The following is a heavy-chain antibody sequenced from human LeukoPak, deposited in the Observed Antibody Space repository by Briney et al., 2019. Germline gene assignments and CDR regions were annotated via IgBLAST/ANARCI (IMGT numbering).Heavy chain of an antibody. CDR1: GYTFTSYG. CDR3: ARVQLRYFDVNWFEP. V-gene: IGHV1-18*01. J-gene: IGHJ5*02. D-gene: IGHD3-9*01. Sequence: ASVKVSCKASGYTFTSYGISWVRQAPGQGLEWMGWISAYNGNTNYAQKLQGRVTMTTDTSTSTAYMELRSLRSDDTAVYYCARVQLRYFDVNWFEPWGQGTLVTVSS. CDR2: ISAYNGNT.